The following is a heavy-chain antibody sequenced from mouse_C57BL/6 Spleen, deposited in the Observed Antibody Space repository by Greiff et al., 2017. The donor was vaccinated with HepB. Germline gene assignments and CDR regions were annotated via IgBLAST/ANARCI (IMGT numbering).Heavy chain of an antibody. V-gene: IGHV5-9-1*02. D-gene: IGHD1-1*01. CDR1: GFTFSSYA. CDR2: ISSGGDYI. CDR3: TRVNLLRSGGYAMDY. J-gene: IGHJ4*01. Sequence: EVKLMESGEGLVKPGGSLKLSCAASGFTFSSYAMSWVRQTPEKRLEWVAYISSGGDYIYYADTVKGRFTISRDNARNTLYLQMSSLKSEDTAMYYCTRVNLLRSGGYAMDYWGQGTSVTVSS.